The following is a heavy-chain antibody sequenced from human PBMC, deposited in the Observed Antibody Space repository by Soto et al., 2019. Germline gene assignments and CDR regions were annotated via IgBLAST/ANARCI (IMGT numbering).Heavy chain of an antibody. D-gene: IGHD3-3*01. CDR1: GFTFSSYA. V-gene: IGHV3-23*01. J-gene: IGHJ5*02. Sequence: GGSLRLSCAASGFTFSSYAMSWVRQAPGKGLEWVSAISGSGGSTYYADSVKGRFTISRDNSKNTLYLQMNSLRAEDMAVYYCAKASDFWSRRILGSWGQGSLVIVSS. CDR2: ISGSGGST. CDR3: AKASDFWSRRILGS.